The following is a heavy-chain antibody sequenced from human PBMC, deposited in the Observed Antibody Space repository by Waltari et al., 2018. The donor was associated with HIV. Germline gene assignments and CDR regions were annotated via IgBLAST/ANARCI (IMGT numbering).Heavy chain of an antibody. CDR2: TYDRSKWNN. Sequence: QEQLQQSGPGLVKPSQTLSLTCPISGDSVSSKSAAWNWLRQSPSRGLEWLGRTYDRSKWNNDYAVSVKGRITNNPDTSKNQFSLQLNSVTPEDTAVYFCARTRGFFDLWGRGTLVTVSS. J-gene: IGHJ2*01. D-gene: IGHD3-10*01. CDR1: GDSVSSKSAA. CDR3: ARTRGFFDL. V-gene: IGHV6-1*01.